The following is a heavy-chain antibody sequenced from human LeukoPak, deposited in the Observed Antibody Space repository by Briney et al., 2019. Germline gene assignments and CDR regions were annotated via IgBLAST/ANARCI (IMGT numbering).Heavy chain of an antibody. Sequence: GGSLRLSCAASGFTFSTFAMNWVRQAPGKGLEWVSYISSRGSTIYYADSVKGRFTISRDNAKNSLYLQMNSLRAEDTAVYYCARESRTGAAFDIWGQGTMVTVSS. CDR3: ARESRTGAAFDI. CDR2: ISSRGSTI. D-gene: IGHD1-1*01. CDR1: GFTFSTFA. V-gene: IGHV3-48*03. J-gene: IGHJ3*02.